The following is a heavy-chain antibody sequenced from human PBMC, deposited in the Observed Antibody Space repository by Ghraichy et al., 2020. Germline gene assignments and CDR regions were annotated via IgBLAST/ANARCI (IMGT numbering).Heavy chain of an antibody. CDR2: ISGSGGST. J-gene: IGHJ4*02. CDR1: GFTFRSYA. D-gene: IGHD5-18*01. CDR3: AKDRRNTAMVESLDY. V-gene: IGHV3-23*01. Sequence: GGSLRLSCAASGFTFRSYAMTWVRQAPGKGLEWVSAISGSGGSTYYADSVKGRFTISRDNSKNTLYLQMNSLRAEDTAVHYCAKDRRNTAMVESLDYWGQGTLVTVSS.